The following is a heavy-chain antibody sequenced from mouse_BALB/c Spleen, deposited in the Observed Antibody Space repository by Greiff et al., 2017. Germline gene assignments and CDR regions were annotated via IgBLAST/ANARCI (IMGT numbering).Heavy chain of an antibody. D-gene: IGHD1-1*01. J-gene: IGHJ2*01. CDR3: ARFYYYGLDY. V-gene: IGHV1S29*02. Sequence: EVKLQQSGPELVKPGASVKISCKASGYTFTDYNMHWVKQSHGKSLEWIGYIYPYNGGTGYNQKFKSKATLTVDNSSSTAYMELRSLTSEDSAVYYCARFYYYGLDYWGQGTTLTVSS. CDR2: IYPYNGGT. CDR1: GYTFTDYN.